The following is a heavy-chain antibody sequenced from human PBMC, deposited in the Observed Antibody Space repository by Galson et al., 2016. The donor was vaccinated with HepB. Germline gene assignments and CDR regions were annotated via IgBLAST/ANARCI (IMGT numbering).Heavy chain of an antibody. Sequence: SLRLSCAASGFSFSNHGMSWVRQAPGKGLEWVSVISGSGRSTYYADSVKGRFTIPSDHPKSTLFLQMNSLISEDTALYYCAKDKSGAVAGIGGLDHWGQGTLVSVSS. CDR1: GFSFSNHG. CDR3: AKDKSGAVAGIGGLDH. CDR2: ISGSGRST. V-gene: IGHV3-23*01. D-gene: IGHD6-13*01. J-gene: IGHJ4*02.